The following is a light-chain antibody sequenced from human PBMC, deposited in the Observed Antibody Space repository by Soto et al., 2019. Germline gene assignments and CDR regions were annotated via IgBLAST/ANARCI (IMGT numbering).Light chain of an antibody. CDR3: QQSYNTPRT. CDR2: AAS. V-gene: IGKV1-39*01. CDR1: QTIGNY. J-gene: IGKJ1*01. Sequence: DIQMTQTPSSLPASVGDRVSITCRASQTIGNYLNWYQQRPGRAPNLLIRAASTLQSGVPSRFSGSGSGTDFTLTITSLQPEDFATYYCQQSYNTPRTFGQGTKV.